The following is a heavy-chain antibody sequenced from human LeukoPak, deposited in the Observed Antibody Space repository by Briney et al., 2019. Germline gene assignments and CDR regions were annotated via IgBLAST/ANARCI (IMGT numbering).Heavy chain of an antibody. V-gene: IGHV1-69*05. CDR3: AIYSGSYHDY. D-gene: IGHD1-26*01. CDR1: GGTFSSYA. Sequence: SVKVSCKASGGTFSSYAISWVRQAPGQGLEWMGWIIRICGTANYAQKFQGRFTITTDESTSTAYMELSSLRSEDTAVYYCAIYSGSYHDYWGQGTLVTVSS. CDR2: IIRICGTA. J-gene: IGHJ4*02.